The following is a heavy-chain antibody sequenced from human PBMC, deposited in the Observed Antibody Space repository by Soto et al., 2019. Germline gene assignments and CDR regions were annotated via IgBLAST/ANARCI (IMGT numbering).Heavy chain of an antibody. CDR1: GASIITDNYF. J-gene: IGHJ4*02. CDR3: ARRRASDYGGNHHPYYFDR. CDR2: ISYSGRT. V-gene: IGHV4-39*01. Sequence: SETLSLTCTVSGASIITDNYFWVWIRQSPRRGLELIGSISYSGRTYDNPSLQSRVTISIDASKNQFSLKLTSVTTADTAVYYCARRRASDYGGNHHPYYFDRWGQGALVTVSS. D-gene: IGHD4-17*01.